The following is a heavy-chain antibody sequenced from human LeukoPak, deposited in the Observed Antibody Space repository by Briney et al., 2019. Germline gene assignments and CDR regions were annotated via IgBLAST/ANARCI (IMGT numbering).Heavy chain of an antibody. V-gene: IGHV1-2*02. J-gene: IGHJ5*02. CDR2: INPNSGGT. Sequence: GASVKVSCKASGYTFTGYYMHWVRQAPGQGLEWMGWINPNSGGTNYAQKFQGRVTMTRDTSISTAYMELSRLRSDDTAVYYCARDIHYDILTGYALYNRFDPWGQGTLVTVSS. D-gene: IGHD3-9*01. CDR1: GYTFTGYY. CDR3: ARDIHYDILTGYALYNRFDP.